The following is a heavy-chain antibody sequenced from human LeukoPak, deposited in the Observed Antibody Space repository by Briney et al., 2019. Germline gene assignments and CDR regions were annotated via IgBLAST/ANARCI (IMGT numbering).Heavy chain of an antibody. V-gene: IGHV3-74*01. CDR1: GFTFSSYW. D-gene: IGHD6-19*01. Sequence: GGSLGLSCAASGFTFSSYWMHWVRQAPGKGLVWVPRINSDGSSTSYADSVKGRFTISRDNSKNTLYLQMNSLRAEDTAVYYCAKEGSSGWDHDAFDIWGQGTMVTVSS. J-gene: IGHJ3*02. CDR3: AKEGSSGWDHDAFDI. CDR2: INSDGSST.